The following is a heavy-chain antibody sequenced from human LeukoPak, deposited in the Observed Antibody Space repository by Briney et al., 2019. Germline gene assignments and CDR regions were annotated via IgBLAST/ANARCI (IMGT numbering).Heavy chain of an antibody. D-gene: IGHD3-22*01. Sequence: SETLSLTCTVSGGSISSYYWSWIRQPPGKGLEWIGYIYYSGSTNYNPSLKSRVTISVDTSKNQFSLKLSSVTAADTAVYYCARVSGYDSSGYYYGVYYFDYWGQGTLVTASS. V-gene: IGHV4-59*01. CDR1: GGSISSYY. CDR2: IYYSGST. J-gene: IGHJ4*02. CDR3: ARVSGYDSSGYYYGVYYFDY.